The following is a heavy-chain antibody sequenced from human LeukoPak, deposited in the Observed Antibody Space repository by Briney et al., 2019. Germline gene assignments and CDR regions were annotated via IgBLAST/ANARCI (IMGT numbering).Heavy chain of an antibody. D-gene: IGHD6-13*01. CDR2: IKQDGSEK. V-gene: IGHV3-7*01. Sequence: GGSLRLSCAASGFTFSSYWMSWVRQAPGKGLEWVANIKQDGSEKYYVDSVKGRFTISRDNAKNSLYLQMNSLRAEDTAVYYCARDRSGDWQQPDDAFDIWGQGTMVTVSS. J-gene: IGHJ3*02. CDR1: GFTFSSYW. CDR3: ARDRSGDWQQPDDAFDI.